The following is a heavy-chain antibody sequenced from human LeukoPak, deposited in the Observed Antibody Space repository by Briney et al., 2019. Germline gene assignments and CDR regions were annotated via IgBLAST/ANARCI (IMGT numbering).Heavy chain of an antibody. Sequence: ASVKVSCKASGYTFTSYGISWVRQAPGQGLEWMGWISAYNGNTNYAQKLQGRVTMTSDTSTSTAYMELRSLRSDDTAVYYCARVWYYDSSRNWFDPWGQGTLVTVSS. CDR2: ISAYNGNT. CDR1: GYTFTSYG. V-gene: IGHV1-18*01. CDR3: ARVWYYDSSRNWFDP. J-gene: IGHJ5*02. D-gene: IGHD3-22*01.